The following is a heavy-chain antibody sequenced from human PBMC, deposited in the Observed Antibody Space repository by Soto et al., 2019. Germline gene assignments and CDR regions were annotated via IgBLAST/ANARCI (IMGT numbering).Heavy chain of an antibody. CDR3: ARGTVVTGFDY. J-gene: IGHJ4*02. CDR2: VSWDGSST. Sequence: DVQLVQSGGVVGEPGGSLRLSCEASGFTFDDYTMYWVRQPPGKALEWVGLVSWDGSSTDSTESVKGRFTITRDNSRNSLYLQMSSLTPEDTAVYFCARGTVVTGFDYWGQGTLVIGS. D-gene: IGHD2-21*02. CDR1: GFTFDDYT. V-gene: IGHV3-43*01.